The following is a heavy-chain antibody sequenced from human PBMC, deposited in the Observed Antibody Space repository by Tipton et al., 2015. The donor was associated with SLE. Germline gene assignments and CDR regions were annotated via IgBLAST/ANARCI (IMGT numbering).Heavy chain of an antibody. V-gene: IGHV4-39*01. D-gene: IGHD6-19*01. Sequence: TLSLTCTVSGGSISSSSYYWGWIRQPPGKGLEWIGSIYYRGSTYYNPSLKSRVTISVDTSKNQFSLKLSSVTAADTAVYYCARWGSGWYYFDYWGLGTLVTVSS. J-gene: IGHJ4*02. CDR3: ARWGSGWYYFDY. CDR2: IYYRGST. CDR1: GGSISSSSYY.